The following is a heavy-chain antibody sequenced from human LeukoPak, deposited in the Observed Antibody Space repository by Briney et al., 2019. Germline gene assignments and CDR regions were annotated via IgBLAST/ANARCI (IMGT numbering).Heavy chain of an antibody. Sequence: GGSLRLSCAASGFTFSIYWMSWGRQAPGKGLEWVSIINVGGDTYYADSVKGRFTISRDTSKNTVYLQMDNLRAEDTAVYYCARGQGFLLDLWGQGTLVTVSS. J-gene: IGHJ5*02. CDR2: INVGGDT. CDR1: GFTFSIYW. CDR3: ARGQGFLLDL. D-gene: IGHD3-10*01. V-gene: IGHV3-53*01.